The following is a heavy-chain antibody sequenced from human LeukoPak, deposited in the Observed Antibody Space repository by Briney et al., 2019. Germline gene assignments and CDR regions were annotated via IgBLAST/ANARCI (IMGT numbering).Heavy chain of an antibody. D-gene: IGHD4-23*01. CDR2: IYSSGST. V-gene: IGHV4-4*07. CDR1: GGSINNYY. CDR3: ARDPNSAL. J-gene: IGHJ4*02. Sequence: KSSETLSLTCTVSGGSINNYYWSWIRQPAGKGLEWIGRIYSSGSTNYNPSLKSRVTMSVDTSKNQFSLELTSVTAADTAVYYCARDPNSALWGQGTLVTVSS.